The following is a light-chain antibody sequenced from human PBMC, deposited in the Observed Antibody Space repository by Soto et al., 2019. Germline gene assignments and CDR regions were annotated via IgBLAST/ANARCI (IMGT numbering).Light chain of an antibody. CDR1: QSLGDN. CDR2: RAS. Sequence: EIVMTQSPATLAVSPGDTATLSCRASQSLGDNLAWYQQKPGQAPRLLIFRASSRAKGVPARFSASGSGTEFTLTISGLQSEDFAVYYCQQYNSWPITFGQGTRLEIK. V-gene: IGKV3-15*01. CDR3: QQYNSWPIT. J-gene: IGKJ5*01.